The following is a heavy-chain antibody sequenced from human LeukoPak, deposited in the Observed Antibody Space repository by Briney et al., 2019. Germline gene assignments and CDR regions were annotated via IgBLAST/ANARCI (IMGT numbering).Heavy chain of an antibody. CDR3: ARHPGKVTNDWYFDL. Sequence: ASVKVSCKASGYTFTGYYMHWVRQAPGQGLEWMGRINPNSGGTNYAQKFQGRVTMTRDTSITTAYMELSRLSPDDTAVYYCARHPGKVTNDWYFDLWGRGTLVTVSS. J-gene: IGHJ2*01. CDR2: INPNSGGT. V-gene: IGHV1-2*02. CDR1: GYTFTGYY. D-gene: IGHD4-23*01.